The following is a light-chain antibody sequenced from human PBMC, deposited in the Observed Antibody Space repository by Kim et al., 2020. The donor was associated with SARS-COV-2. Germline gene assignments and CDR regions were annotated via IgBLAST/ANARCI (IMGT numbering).Light chain of an antibody. CDR2: GAS. CDR1: QSLSSAY. Sequence: PGESATLSCRASQSLSSAYIAWYQQKPGQAPRLLVFGASGRATGIPDRFSGSGSGTDFTLSISRLEPEDFAVYYCQQYGGAPRTFGQGTKVEIK. V-gene: IGKV3-20*01. J-gene: IGKJ1*01. CDR3: QQYGGAPRT.